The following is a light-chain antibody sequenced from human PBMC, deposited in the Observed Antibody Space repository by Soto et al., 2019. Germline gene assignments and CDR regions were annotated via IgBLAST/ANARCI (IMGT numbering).Light chain of an antibody. V-gene: IGKV3-15*01. J-gene: IGKJ3*01. Sequence: EIVMRQSPATLSVSAGERATLSCRASQSVSSNLAWYQQKPGQPPRLLIYGASTRATGIPARFSGSGSGTGFTLTISSLQSEDFAVYYCQQYNNWPRTFGPGTKVDIK. CDR2: GAS. CDR3: QQYNNWPRT. CDR1: QSVSSN.